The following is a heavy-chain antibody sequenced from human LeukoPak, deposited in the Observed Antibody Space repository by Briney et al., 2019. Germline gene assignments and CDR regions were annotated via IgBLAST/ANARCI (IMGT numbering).Heavy chain of an antibody. V-gene: IGHV1-2*02. Sequence: ASVKVSCKASGYTFTGYYMHWVRQAPGQGLEWMGWINPNSGGTNYAQKFQGRVTMTRDTSISTAYMELSRLRSDDTAVYYCARTFPRITRNWFDPWGQGTLVTVS. CDR2: INPNSGGT. CDR1: GYTFTGYY. D-gene: IGHD1-20*01. CDR3: ARTFPRITRNWFDP. J-gene: IGHJ5*02.